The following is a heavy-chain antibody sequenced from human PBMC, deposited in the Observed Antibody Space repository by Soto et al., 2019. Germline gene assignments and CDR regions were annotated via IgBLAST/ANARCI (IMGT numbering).Heavy chain of an antibody. D-gene: IGHD3-10*01. CDR1: GFAFGNSW. Sequence: GGSLRLSCAASGFAFGNSWMNWVRQAPGKGLEWVANINQDGSNKNYVDSVKGRFTISRDNANNLLFLQMDSLRVEDTAVYYCAKEGSPPFFQHWGQGTLVTVSS. CDR2: INQDGSNK. J-gene: IGHJ4*02. V-gene: IGHV3-7*04. CDR3: AKEGSPPFFQH.